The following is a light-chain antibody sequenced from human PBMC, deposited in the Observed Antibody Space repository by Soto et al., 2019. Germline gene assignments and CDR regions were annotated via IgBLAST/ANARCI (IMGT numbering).Light chain of an antibody. CDR2: DSS. CDR3: QQRSNRPRT. J-gene: IGKJ1*01. Sequence: EIVLTQSPATLSLSPGERATLSCRASQSVSSYLAWYQQKPGQAPRLLIYDSSNRAAGIPARFSGSGSETDFTLTISSLEPEDFAVYYCQQRSNRPRTFGQGTKVEIK. V-gene: IGKV3-11*01. CDR1: QSVSSY.